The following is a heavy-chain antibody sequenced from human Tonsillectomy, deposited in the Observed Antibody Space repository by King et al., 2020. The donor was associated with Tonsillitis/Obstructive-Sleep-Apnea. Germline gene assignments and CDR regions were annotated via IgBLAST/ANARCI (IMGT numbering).Heavy chain of an antibody. CDR1: GYTFTSYA. V-gene: IGHV1-3*01. D-gene: IGHD3-9*01. J-gene: IGHJ6*02. CDR2: INAGNGNT. CDR3: ARGGVLRYFAVVYYGMDV. Sequence: LVQSGAEVKKPGASVKVSCKASGYTFTSYAMHWVRQAPGQRLEWMGWINAGNGNTKYSQKFQGRVTITRDTSASTAYMELSSLRSEDTAVYYCARGGVLRYFAVVYYGMDVWGQGTTVTVSS.